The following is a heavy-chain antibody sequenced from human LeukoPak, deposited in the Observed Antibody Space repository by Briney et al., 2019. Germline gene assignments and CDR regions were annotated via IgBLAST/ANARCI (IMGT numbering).Heavy chain of an antibody. D-gene: IGHD3-16*01. V-gene: IGHV1-2*02. CDR1: GYTFTNYH. Sequence: ASVNVSFMSSGYTFTNYHVHWVRQTPGQGLEWMGWMNPNSGGTKYAQKFQGRVTMTRDTSITTAYMELSRLKSDDAAMYYCARDRNTDYVWGSYCLSDWGQGTLVTVSS. J-gene: IGHJ4*02. CDR2: MNPNSGGT. CDR3: ARDRNTDYVWGSYCLSD.